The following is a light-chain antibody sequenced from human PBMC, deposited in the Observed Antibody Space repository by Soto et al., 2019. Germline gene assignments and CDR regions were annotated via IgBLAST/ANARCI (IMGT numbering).Light chain of an antibody. CDR3: QQYGSSPWT. J-gene: IGKJ1*01. CDR1: QSVSSSY. V-gene: IGKV3-20*01. CDR2: GAS. Sequence: EIVFTQSPGTLSLSPGERTPLSCRASQSVSSSYLAWYQQKPGQAPRPLIYGASSRAIGIPDRFSGSGSGTDFTLTISRLEPEDFAVYYCQQYGSSPWTFGQGTKVDIK.